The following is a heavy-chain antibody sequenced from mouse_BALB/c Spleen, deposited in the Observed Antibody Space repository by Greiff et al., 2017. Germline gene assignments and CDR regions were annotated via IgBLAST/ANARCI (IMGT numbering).Heavy chain of an antibody. V-gene: IGHV14-3*02. Sequence: EVHLVESGAELVKPGASVKLSCTASGFNIKDTYMHWVKQRPEQGLEWIGRIDPANGNTKYDPKFQGKATITADTSSNTAYLQLSSLTSEDTAVYYCARHDGYGWFAYWGQGTLVTVSA. D-gene: IGHD2-3*01. CDR2: IDPANGNT. CDR1: GFNIKDTY. J-gene: IGHJ3*01. CDR3: ARHDGYGWFAY.